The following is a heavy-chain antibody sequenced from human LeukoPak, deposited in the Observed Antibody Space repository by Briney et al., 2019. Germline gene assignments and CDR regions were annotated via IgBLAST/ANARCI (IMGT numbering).Heavy chain of an antibody. CDR3: ARGYSGTPFDY. J-gene: IGHJ4*02. CDR1: GGTFSGYA. V-gene: IGHV1-69*05. CDR2: IIPIFGTA. Sequence: ASVKVSCKASGGTFSGYAISWVRQAPGQGLEWMGGIIPIFGTANYAQKFQGRVTITTDESTSTAYMELSSLRSEDTAVYYCARGYSGTPFDYWGQGTLVTVSS. D-gene: IGHD1-26*01.